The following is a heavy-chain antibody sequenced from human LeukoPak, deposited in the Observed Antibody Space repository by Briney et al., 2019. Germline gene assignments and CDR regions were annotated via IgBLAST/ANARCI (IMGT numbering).Heavy chain of an antibody. Sequence: ASVKVSCKASGYTLTSYDINWVRQATGLGLEWMGWMNPNSGNTGYAQKFQGRVTITRNTSISTAYMELSSLRSEDTAVYYCARGEVLLWFGELLYGRSDPWGQGTLVTVSS. CDR3: ARGEVLLWFGELLYGRSDP. V-gene: IGHV1-8*03. D-gene: IGHD3-10*01. CDR1: GYTLTSYD. J-gene: IGHJ5*02. CDR2: MNPNSGNT.